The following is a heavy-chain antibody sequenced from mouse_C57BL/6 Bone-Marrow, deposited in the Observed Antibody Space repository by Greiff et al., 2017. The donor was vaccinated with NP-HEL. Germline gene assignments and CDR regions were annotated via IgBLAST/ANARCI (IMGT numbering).Heavy chain of an antibody. V-gene: IGHV1-82*01. CDR2: IYPGDGDT. CDR3: ARSLAY. Sequence: LLESGPELVKPGASVKISCKASGYAFSSSWMNWVKQRPGKGLEWIGRIYPGDGDTNYNGKFKGKATLTADKSSSTAYMQLSNLTSEDSAVYFCARSLAYWGQGTLVTVSA. J-gene: IGHJ3*01. D-gene: IGHD1-2*01. CDR1: GYAFSSSW.